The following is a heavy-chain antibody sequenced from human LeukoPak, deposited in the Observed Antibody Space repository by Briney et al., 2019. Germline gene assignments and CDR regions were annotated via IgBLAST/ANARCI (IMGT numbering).Heavy chain of an antibody. V-gene: IGHV1-24*01. Sequence: ASVKVSCKVSGYTLTELSMHWVRQAPGKGLEWMGGFDPEDGETIYAQKFQDRVTMTEDTSTDTAYMELSSLRSEDTAVYYCATGLGIAVAGSGIDAFDIWGQGTMVTVSS. J-gene: IGHJ3*02. D-gene: IGHD6-19*01. CDR2: FDPEDGET. CDR1: GYTLTELS. CDR3: ATGLGIAVAGSGIDAFDI.